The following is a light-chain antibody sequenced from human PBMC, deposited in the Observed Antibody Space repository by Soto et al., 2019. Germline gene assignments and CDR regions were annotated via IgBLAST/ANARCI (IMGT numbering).Light chain of an antibody. CDR1: SRDIGFYNY. V-gene: IGLV2-14*01. J-gene: IGLJ1*01. CDR3: NSYTSSSTHV. CDR2: EVA. Sequence: QSALTQPASVSGSPGQSITISCTGTSRDIGFYNYVSWYQQHPGKAPKLIIYEVAKRPSGVSSRFSGSKSGNTASLTISGLQAEDEADYYCNSYTSSSTHVFGTGTKVTVL.